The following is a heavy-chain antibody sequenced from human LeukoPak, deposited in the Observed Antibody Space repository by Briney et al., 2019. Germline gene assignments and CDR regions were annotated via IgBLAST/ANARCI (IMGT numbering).Heavy chain of an antibody. J-gene: IGHJ6*04. CDR2: IRPDGHNK. V-gene: IGHV3-30*02. CDR1: GFIFIGYG. CDR3: AKEGAASWDVDV. D-gene: IGHD6-13*01. Sequence: GGSLRLSCAASGFIFIGYGMHWVRQAPGKGPEWVAFIRPDGHNKYYADSVKGRFMISRDNSKNTVDLQMNSQRGDDTAMYYCAKEGAASWDVDVWGKGTTVTVSS.